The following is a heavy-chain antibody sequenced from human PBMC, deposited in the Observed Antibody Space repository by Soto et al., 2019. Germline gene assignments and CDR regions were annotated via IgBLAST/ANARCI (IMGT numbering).Heavy chain of an antibody. CDR2: INPNSGGT. CDR3: ARSYDSMAYAFDI. V-gene: IGHV1-2*04. J-gene: IGHJ3*02. CDR1: GYTFTGYY. D-gene: IGHD3-22*01. Sequence: ASVKVSCKASGYTFTGYYMHWVRQAPGQGLEWMGWINPNSGGTNYAQKFQGWVTMTRDTSISTAYMELSRLRSDDTAVYYCARSYDSMAYAFDIWGQGTMVTVSS.